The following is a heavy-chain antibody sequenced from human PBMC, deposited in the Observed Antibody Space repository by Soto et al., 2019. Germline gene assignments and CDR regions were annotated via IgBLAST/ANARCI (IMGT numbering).Heavy chain of an antibody. CDR1: GGTFSSYA. J-gene: IGHJ5*02. CDR2: IIPIFGTA. Sequence: SVKVSCKASGGTFSSYAISWVRQAPGQGLEWMGGIIPIFGTANYAQKFQGRATITADKSTSTAYMELSSLRSEDTAVYYCARVVWAMVRGVRKYNWFDPWGQGTLVTVSS. CDR3: ARVVWAMVRGVRKYNWFDP. V-gene: IGHV1-69*06. D-gene: IGHD3-10*01.